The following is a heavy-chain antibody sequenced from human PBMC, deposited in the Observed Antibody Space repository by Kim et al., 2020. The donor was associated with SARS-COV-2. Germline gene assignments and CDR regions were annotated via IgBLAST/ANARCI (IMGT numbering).Heavy chain of an antibody. V-gene: IGHV3-23*01. CDR3: AKDHPWVLWFGELLVPSTPLGYGMDV. D-gene: IGHD3-10*01. Sequence: GGSLRLSCAASGFTFSSYAMSWVRQAPGKGLEWVSAISGSGGSTYYADSVKGRFTISRDNSKNTLYLQMNSLRAEDTAVYYCAKDHPWVLWFGELLVPSTPLGYGMDVWGQGTTVTVSS. CDR2: ISGSGGST. CDR1: GFTFSSYA. J-gene: IGHJ6*02.